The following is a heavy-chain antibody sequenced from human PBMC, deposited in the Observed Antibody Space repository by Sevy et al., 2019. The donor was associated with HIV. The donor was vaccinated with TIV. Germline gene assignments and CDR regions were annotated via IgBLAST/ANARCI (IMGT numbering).Heavy chain of an antibody. Sequence: SETLSLTCTVSGGSISSRNYYWGWIRQPPGKGLEWIGNIYYSGTTYYNPSLKSRVTISVDTSKSQFSLRLSSVTAADTALYYCARDYGSTYYFDYWGQRTLVTVSS. V-gene: IGHV4-39*01. CDR2: IYYSGTT. J-gene: IGHJ4*02. CDR1: GGSISSRNYY. CDR3: ARDYGSTYYFDY. D-gene: IGHD4-17*01.